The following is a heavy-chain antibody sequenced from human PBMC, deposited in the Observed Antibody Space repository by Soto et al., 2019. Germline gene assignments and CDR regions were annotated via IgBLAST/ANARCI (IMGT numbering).Heavy chain of an antibody. CDR2: IIPIFGTA. CDR3: ARDKRSVVVVVPAAMELGWFDP. J-gene: IGHJ5*02. D-gene: IGHD2-2*01. CDR1: GYTFTSYG. V-gene: IGHV1-69*13. Sequence: ASVKVSCKASGYTFTSYGISWVRQAPGQGLEWMGWIIPIFGTANYAQKFQGRVTITADESTSTAYMELSSLRSEDTAVYYCARDKRSVVVVVPAAMELGWFDPWGQGTLVTVSS.